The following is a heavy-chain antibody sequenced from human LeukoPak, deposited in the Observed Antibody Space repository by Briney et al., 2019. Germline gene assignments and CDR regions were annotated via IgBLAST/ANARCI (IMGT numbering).Heavy chain of an antibody. Sequence: GESLKISCKGSGYSFTSYWIGWVRQMPGKGLEWMGIIYPGDSDTGYSPSFQGQVTISADKSISTAYLQWSSLKASDTAMYYCARPSPHLATPESFAFDIWGQGTMVTVSS. D-gene: IGHD1-14*01. CDR3: ARPSPHLATPESFAFDI. J-gene: IGHJ3*02. V-gene: IGHV5-51*01. CDR1: GYSFTSYW. CDR2: IYPGDSDT.